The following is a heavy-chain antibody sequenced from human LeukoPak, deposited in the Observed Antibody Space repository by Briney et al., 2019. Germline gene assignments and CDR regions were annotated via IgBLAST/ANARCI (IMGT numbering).Heavy chain of an antibody. CDR2: ISAYNGNT. CDR3: ARDRAPYSSGWRRWFDP. D-gene: IGHD6-19*01. V-gene: IGHV1-18*01. J-gene: IGHJ5*02. Sequence: ASVKVSCKASGYTFTSYGISWVRQAPGQGLEWMGWISAYNGNTNYAQKLQGRVTMTTDTSTSTAYMELRSLRSDDTAVYYCARDRAPYSSGWRRWFDPWGQGTLVTVSS. CDR1: GYTFTSYG.